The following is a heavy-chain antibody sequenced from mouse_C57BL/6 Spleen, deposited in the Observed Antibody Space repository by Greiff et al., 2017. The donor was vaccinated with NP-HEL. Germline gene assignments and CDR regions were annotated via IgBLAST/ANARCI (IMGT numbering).Heavy chain of an antibody. D-gene: IGHD1-1*01. J-gene: IGHJ1*03. CDR3: AREYYGSSSVWYFDV. CDR1: GYAFSSYW. CDR2: IYPGDGDT. Sequence: QVQLQQSGAELVKPGASVKISCKASGYAFSSYWMNWVKQRPGKGLEWIGQIYPGDGDTNYNGKFKGKATLTADKSSSTAYMQLSSLTSEDSAVYFCAREYYGSSSVWYFDVWGTGTTVTVSS. V-gene: IGHV1-80*01.